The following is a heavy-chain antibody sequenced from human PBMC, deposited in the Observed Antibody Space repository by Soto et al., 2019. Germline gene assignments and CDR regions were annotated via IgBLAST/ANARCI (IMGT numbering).Heavy chain of an antibody. CDR2: IYTGDSDS. V-gene: IGHV5-51*01. CDR1: VYSFTRYC. J-gene: IGHJ6*01. CDR3: ARLGDDFWSDPGVIHLIYGMDV. Sequence: VECLTSSCKASVYSFTRYCIACVLQMPGKRLQSMATIYTGDSDSIYSPSFQCQVTISADKSISTAYLQWSSLKSSDTAMYYCARLGDDFWSDPGVIHLIYGMDVWGQGTTGTVSS. D-gene: IGHD3-3*01.